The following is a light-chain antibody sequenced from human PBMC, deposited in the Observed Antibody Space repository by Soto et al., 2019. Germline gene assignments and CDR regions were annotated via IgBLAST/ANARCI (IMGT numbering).Light chain of an antibody. CDR1: QSVDTN. J-gene: IGKJ2*01. CDR3: QQYYNWPPFT. V-gene: IGKV3-15*01. CDR2: GAS. Sequence: EVVMTQSPATLSVSPGDRATLSCRASQSVDTNSAWYQQKPGQPPRLLVYGASTRATGIPARFTRGGSGTDFTLPISGLLSDDFAVDCCQQYYNWPPFTFGQRTKLQI.